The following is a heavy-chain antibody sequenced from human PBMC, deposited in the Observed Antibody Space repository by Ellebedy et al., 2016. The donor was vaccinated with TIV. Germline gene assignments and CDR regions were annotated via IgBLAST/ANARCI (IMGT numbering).Heavy chain of an antibody. J-gene: IGHJ5*02. Sequence: SETLSLTCTVSGGSISSYYWSWIRQPPGKGLEWIGYIYYSGSTYYNPSLKSRVTISVDTSKNQFSLKLSSVTAADTAVYYCARLSAVNWFDPWGQGTLVTVSS. CDR2: IYYSGST. CDR1: GGSISSYY. V-gene: IGHV4-59*04. CDR3: ARLSAVNWFDP.